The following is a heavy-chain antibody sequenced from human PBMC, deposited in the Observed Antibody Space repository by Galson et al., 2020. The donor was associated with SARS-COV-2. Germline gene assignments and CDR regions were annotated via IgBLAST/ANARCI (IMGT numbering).Heavy chain of an antibody. D-gene: IGHD6-13*01. CDR3: ARELSWYYGMDV. V-gene: IGHV3-33*01. J-gene: IGHJ6*02. Sequence: GESLKISCAASGFTFSSYGMHWVRQAPGKGLEWVAVIWYDGSNKYYADSVKGRFTISRDNSKNTLYLQMNSLRAEDTAVYYYARELSWYYGMDVWGQGTTVTVSS. CDR2: IWYDGSNK. CDR1: GFTFSSYG.